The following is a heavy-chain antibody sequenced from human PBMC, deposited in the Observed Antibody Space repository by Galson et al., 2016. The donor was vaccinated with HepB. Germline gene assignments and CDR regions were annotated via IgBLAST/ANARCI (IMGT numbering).Heavy chain of an antibody. V-gene: IGHV3-30-3*01. CDR2: ISYDGNNK. CDR3: VREAYEEQWLVHDY. Sequence: SLRLSCAASGFTFSSYAMHWVRQAPGKGLEWVAIISYDGNNKYYADSVEGRFTISRDNSKNQLFLQMNSLRAEDTAVYYCVREAYEEQWLVHDYWGQGTLVTVSS. D-gene: IGHD6-19*01. J-gene: IGHJ4*02. CDR1: GFTFSSYA.